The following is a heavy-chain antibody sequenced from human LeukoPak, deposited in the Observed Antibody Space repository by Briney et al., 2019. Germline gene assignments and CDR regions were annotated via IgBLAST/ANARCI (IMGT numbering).Heavy chain of an antibody. Sequence: GGSLRLSCAASGFTFGSSYMHWVRQDPGKGLVWVSCISSDGTSTNCADSVKGRFTISRDNPKNTVYLQMNSLRAEDTAVYYCARDVGSSLHSWGQGTLVIVSS. D-gene: IGHD2-2*01. CDR1: GFTFGSSY. CDR3: ARDVGSSLHS. J-gene: IGHJ4*02. V-gene: IGHV3-74*01. CDR2: ISSDGTST.